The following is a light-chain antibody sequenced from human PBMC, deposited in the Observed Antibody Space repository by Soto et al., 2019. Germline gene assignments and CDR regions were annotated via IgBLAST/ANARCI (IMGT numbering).Light chain of an antibody. Sequence: QSALTQPASVSESPGQSITISCTGTSSDVGGYYYVSWYQHHPGKAPKLMIYQVSNRPSGVSNRFSGSKSGNTASLTISGLXAEDEADYYCSSYTSSNTFYVFGTGTKVTLL. CDR2: QVS. J-gene: IGLJ1*01. CDR1: SSDVGGYYY. CDR3: SSYTSSNTFYV. V-gene: IGLV2-14*01.